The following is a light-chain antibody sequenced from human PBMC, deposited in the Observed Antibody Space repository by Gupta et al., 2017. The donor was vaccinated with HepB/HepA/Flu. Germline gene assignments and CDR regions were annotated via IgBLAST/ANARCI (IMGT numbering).Light chain of an antibody. CDR3: QQRDSTPFT. V-gene: IGKV1-39*01. CDR1: QSISSY. Sequence: DIQMTQSPSSLSASVGDRVTITCRASQSISSYLNWYQQKPGKAPKLLIYAASSLQSGVPSRFSGSGSGTDLTLTISRLQPEDFATYYCQQRDSTPFTFGHGTKVDIK. CDR2: AAS. J-gene: IGKJ3*01.